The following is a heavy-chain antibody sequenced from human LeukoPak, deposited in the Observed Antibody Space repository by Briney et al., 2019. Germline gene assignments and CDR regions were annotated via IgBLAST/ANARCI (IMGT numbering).Heavy chain of an antibody. CDR1: GFSFTNYG. D-gene: IGHD3-10*01. CDR2: LWFDGNSE. Sequence: PGGSLRLSCAASGFSFTNYGMHWVRKTPGKGLEWVATLWFDGNSEYYADSVKGRFTISRDSSNNTLYLQMNSLRAEDTSVYYCARAFAFYYHGMDVWGQGTTVTVSS. CDR3: ARAFAFYYHGMDV. J-gene: IGHJ6*02. V-gene: IGHV3-33*01.